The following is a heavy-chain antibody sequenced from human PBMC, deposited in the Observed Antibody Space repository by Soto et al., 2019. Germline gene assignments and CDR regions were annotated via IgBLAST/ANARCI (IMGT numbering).Heavy chain of an antibody. CDR1: GGTFSSYA. CDR3: ASSIPPPYGGNSEY. CDR2: IIPIFGTA. D-gene: IGHD4-17*01. Sequence: SVKVSCKASGGTFSSYAISWVRQAPGQGLEWMGGIIPIFGTANYAQKFQGRVTITADKSTSTAYMELSSLRSEDTAVYYCASSIPPPYGGNSEYWGQGTLVTVSS. V-gene: IGHV1-69*06. J-gene: IGHJ4*02.